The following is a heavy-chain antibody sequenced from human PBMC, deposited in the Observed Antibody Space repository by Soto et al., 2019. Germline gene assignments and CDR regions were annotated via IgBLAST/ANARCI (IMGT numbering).Heavy chain of an antibody. CDR2: IIPVFGTP. D-gene: IGHD3-22*01. V-gene: IGHV1-69*12. CDR3: ARGDATKIVVTTYYAMDV. CDR1: GGSLSNYG. J-gene: IGHJ6*02. Sequence: QVQLVQSGAEVKKPGSSVKVSCKASGGSLSNYGISWVRQAPGQGLEWMGAIIPVFGTPNYAQKFQDRVTITADESTTTVYMEVRSLTSEDTAVYYCARGDATKIVVTTYYAMDVWGQGTTVTAS.